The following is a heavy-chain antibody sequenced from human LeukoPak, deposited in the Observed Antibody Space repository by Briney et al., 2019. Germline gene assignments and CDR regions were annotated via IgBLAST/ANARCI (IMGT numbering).Heavy chain of an antibody. CDR3: ANHKEYYYDSSGYS. CDR2: ISGSGAST. J-gene: IGHJ5*02. Sequence: GGSLRLPCAASGFTFSSYAMSWVRQAPGKGLEWVSGISGSGASTHYADSVKGRFTISRDNSKNPLYLQMNSLRAEDTAVYYCANHKEYYYDSSGYSWGQGTLVTVSS. V-gene: IGHV3-23*01. CDR1: GFTFSSYA. D-gene: IGHD3-22*01.